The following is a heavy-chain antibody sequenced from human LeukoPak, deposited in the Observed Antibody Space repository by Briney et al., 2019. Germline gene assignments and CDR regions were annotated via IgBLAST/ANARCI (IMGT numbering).Heavy chain of an antibody. CDR2: ISYDGNNE. Sequence: GRSLRLSCAASGFTFDTYGMHWVRQAPGKGLEWVAVISYDGNNENYVDSVKGRFTISRDNSKNTLYLQMNSLRAEDTAVYYCATRSIYYYYFDYWGQGTLVTASS. CDR1: GFTFDTYG. D-gene: IGHD3-22*01. CDR3: ATRSIYYYYFDY. J-gene: IGHJ4*02. V-gene: IGHV3-30*03.